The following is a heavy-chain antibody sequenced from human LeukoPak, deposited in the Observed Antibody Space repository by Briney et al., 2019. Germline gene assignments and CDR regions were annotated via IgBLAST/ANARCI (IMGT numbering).Heavy chain of an antibody. CDR3: ARGRTIFGVVMTGGWFDP. V-gene: IGHV4-30-2*01. CDR2: IYHSGST. D-gene: IGHD3-3*01. Sequence: SETLSLTCAVSGGSISSGGYSWSWIRQPPGKGLEWIVYIYHSGSTYYNPSLKSRVTISVDRSKNQFSLKLSSVTAADTAVYYCARGRTIFGVVMTGGWFDPWGQGTLVTVSS. CDR1: GGSISSGGYS. J-gene: IGHJ5*02.